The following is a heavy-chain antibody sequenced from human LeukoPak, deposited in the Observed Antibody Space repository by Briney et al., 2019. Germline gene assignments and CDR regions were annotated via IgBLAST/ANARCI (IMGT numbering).Heavy chain of an antibody. J-gene: IGHJ1*01. V-gene: IGHV3-30*02. Sequence: PGGSLRLSCAASGFTFSSYSMHWVRQAPGKGLEWVAFIRYDGSNKYYADSVKGRFTISRDNSKNTLYLQMNSLRAEDTAVYYCAIRPIAAAGLQVQHWGQGTLVTVSS. CDR3: AIRPIAAAGLQVQH. CDR2: IRYDGSNK. D-gene: IGHD6-13*01. CDR1: GFTFSSYS.